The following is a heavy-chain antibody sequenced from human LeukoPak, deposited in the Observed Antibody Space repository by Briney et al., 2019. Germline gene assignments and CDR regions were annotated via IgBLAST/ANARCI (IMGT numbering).Heavy chain of an antibody. CDR2: ITHVSDRT. D-gene: IGHD7-27*01. CDR1: GFMFRTFG. V-gene: IGHV3-21*01. Sequence: GGSLRLSCEASGFMFRTFGMSWVRQAPGRGLEWVSAITHVSDRTYYSDSVEGRFTISRDNAKNSIYLQMNSLRAEDTAVYYCARENWGPEYWGQGSLVTVSS. J-gene: IGHJ1*01. CDR3: ARENWGPEY.